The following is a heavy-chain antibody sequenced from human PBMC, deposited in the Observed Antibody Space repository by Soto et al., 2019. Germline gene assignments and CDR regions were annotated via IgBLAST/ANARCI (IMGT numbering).Heavy chain of an antibody. V-gene: IGHV1-18*01. CDR2: ISAYNGNT. Sequence: ASVKVSCKASGYTFTSYGISWVRQAPGQGLEWMGWISAYNGNTNYAQKLQGRVTMTTDTSTSTAYMELRSLRSDDTAVCYCAYLRTYYGSGPFDIWGQGTMVTVS. J-gene: IGHJ3*02. CDR3: AYLRTYYGSGPFDI. D-gene: IGHD3-10*01. CDR1: GYTFTSYG.